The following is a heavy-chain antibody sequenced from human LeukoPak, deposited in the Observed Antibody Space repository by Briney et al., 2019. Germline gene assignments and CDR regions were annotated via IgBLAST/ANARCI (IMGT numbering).Heavy chain of an antibody. CDR1: GFTVSSNY. J-gene: IGHJ4*02. V-gene: IGHV3-53*01. CDR2: IYSGGST. Sequence: PGGSLRLSCAASGFTVSSNYMSWVRQAPGKGLEWVSVIYSGGSTYYADSVKGRFTISRDNSENTLYLQMNSLRAEDTAVYYCASEGYSPAGYFDYWGQGTLVTVSS. CDR3: ASEGYSPAGYFDY. D-gene: IGHD5-18*01.